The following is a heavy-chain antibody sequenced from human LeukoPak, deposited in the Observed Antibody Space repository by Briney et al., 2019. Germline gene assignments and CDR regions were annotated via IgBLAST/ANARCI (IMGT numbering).Heavy chain of an antibody. CDR2: ISDSGGNT. CDR3: PFGWWYYYYMDV. Sequence: GGSLRLSCAASGFTFSSYAMSWVRQAPGKGLEWVSAISDSGGNTYYADSVKGRFTISRDNSKNTLYLQMNSLRVEDTAVYYWPFGWWYYYYMDVWGKGTTFTVSS. J-gene: IGHJ6*03. D-gene: IGHD2-15*01. CDR1: GFTFSSYA. V-gene: IGHV3-23*01.